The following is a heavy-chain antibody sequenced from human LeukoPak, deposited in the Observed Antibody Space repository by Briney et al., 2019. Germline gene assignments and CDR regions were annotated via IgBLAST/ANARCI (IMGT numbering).Heavy chain of an antibody. CDR1: GYTLTELS. Sequence: GASVKVSCKVSGYTLTELSMHWVRQAPGKGLEWMGGFDPEDGETIYAQKFQGRVTMTEDTSTDTAYMELSSLRSEDTAVYYCATYYYDSSGYYFYGYWGQGTLVTVSS. D-gene: IGHD3-22*01. CDR3: ATYYYDSSGYYFYGY. CDR2: FDPEDGET. V-gene: IGHV1-24*01. J-gene: IGHJ4*02.